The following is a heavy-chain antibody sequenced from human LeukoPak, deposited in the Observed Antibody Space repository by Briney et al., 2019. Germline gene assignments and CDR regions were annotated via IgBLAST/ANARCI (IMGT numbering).Heavy chain of an antibody. CDR2: IYYSGST. J-gene: IGHJ6*02. V-gene: IGHV4-61*10. CDR3: ARQKVRGSYPNYYYCGMDV. D-gene: IGHD1-26*01. Sequence: ASQTLSLTCTVSGGSISSGSYYWSWIRQPAGKGLEWIGYIYYSGSTNYNPSLKSRVTISVDTSKNQFSLKLSSVTAADTAVYYCARQKVRGSYPNYYYCGMDVWGQGTTVTVSS. CDR1: GGSISSGSYY.